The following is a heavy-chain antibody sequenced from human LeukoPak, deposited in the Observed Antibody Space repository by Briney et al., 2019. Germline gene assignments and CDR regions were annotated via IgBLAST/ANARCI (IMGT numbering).Heavy chain of an antibody. CDR2: IYSGGST. V-gene: IGHV3-53*01. CDR3: ARVGRQLLSTGAFDI. CDR1: GFTVSSNY. D-gene: IGHD2-2*01. Sequence: PGGSLRLSCAASGFTVSSNYMSWVRQAPGKGLEWVSVIYSGGSTYYADSVKGRFTISRDNSKNTLYLQMNSLRAEDTAVYYCARVGRQLLSTGAFDIWGQGTMVTVSS. J-gene: IGHJ3*02.